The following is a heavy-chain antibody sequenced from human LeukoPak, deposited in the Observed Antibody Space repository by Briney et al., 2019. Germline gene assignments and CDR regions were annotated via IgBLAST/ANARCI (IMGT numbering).Heavy chain of an antibody. CDR2: IKSKTDGGTT. CDR1: GFTFSNAW. D-gene: IGHD1-20*01. V-gene: IGHV3-15*01. Sequence: GGSLRLSCAASGFTFSNAWMSWVRQAPGKGLEWVGRIKSKTDGGTTDYAAPVKGRFTISRDDSKNTLYLQMNSLKTEDTAVYYCTTDRWYNWNPVDYWGQGTLVTVSS. J-gene: IGHJ4*02. CDR3: TTDRWYNWNPVDY.